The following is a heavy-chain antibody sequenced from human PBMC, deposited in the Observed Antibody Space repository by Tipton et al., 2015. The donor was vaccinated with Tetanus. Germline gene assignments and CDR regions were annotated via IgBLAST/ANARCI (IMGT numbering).Heavy chain of an antibody. CDR3: ARANFDFPKKGPFDS. D-gene: IGHD3-3*01. CDR2: ISSSGST. Sequence: TLSITCTVSGGSLRDGDHYWSWIRQPPGKGLEWLAYISSSGSTNSNYSLKSRITISRDTSKNRFSLNLSSVTAADTAVYFCARANFDFPKKGPFDSWGQGIPVIVS. V-gene: IGHV4-61*03. CDR1: GGSLRDGDHY. J-gene: IGHJ4*02.